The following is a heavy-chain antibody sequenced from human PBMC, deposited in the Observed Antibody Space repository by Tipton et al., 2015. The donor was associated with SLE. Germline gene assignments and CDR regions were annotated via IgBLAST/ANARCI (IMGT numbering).Heavy chain of an antibody. CDR1: GYSISSGYY. J-gene: IGHJ6*02. CDR3: VRGFWSQGGMDV. D-gene: IGHD3-3*01. CDR2: IYHSGST. V-gene: IGHV4-38-2*01. Sequence: TLSLTCAVSGYSISSGYYWGWIRQPPGKGLEWIGSIYHSGSTYYNPSLKSRVTISVDTSKNQFSLKLSSVTAADTAVYYCVRGFWSQGGMDVWGQGTTVTVSS.